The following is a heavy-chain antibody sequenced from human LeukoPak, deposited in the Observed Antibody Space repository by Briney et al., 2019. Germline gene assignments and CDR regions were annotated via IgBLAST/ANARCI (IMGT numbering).Heavy chain of an antibody. J-gene: IGHJ4*02. CDR2: ISGSGSVT. V-gene: IGHV3-23*01. CDR3: ARDEGGTKGVPFDY. D-gene: IGHD1-26*01. CDR1: GFTFSNYA. Sequence: GGSLRLSCAASGFTFSNYAMAWVRQAPGKGLEWVSAISGSGSVTNYADSVKGRFTISRDNSRNTPSLQMNSLRAEDSAVYYCARDEGGTKGVPFDYWGQGTLVTVSS.